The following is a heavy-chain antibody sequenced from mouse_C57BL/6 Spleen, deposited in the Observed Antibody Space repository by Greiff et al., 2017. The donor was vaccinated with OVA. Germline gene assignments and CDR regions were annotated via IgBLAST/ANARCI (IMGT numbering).Heavy chain of an antibody. J-gene: IGHJ3*01. CDR3: TSYSAFAY. CDR1: GFTFTDDY. CDR2: IDPENGDT. V-gene: IGHV14-4*01. Sequence: VQLQQSGAELVRPGASVKLSCTASGFTFTDDYMHWVKQRPEQGLEWIGWIDPENGDTDYDSKFQGKATITADTASNTAYLQLSSLTSEDTAVYYCTSYSAFAYWGQGTLVTVSA. D-gene: IGHD2-10*01.